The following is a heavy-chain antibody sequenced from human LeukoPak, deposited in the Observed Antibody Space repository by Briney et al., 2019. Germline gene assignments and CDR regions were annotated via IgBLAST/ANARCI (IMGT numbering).Heavy chain of an antibody. Sequence: GGSLRLSCAASGFIFSNYGMHWVRQAPGKGLEWVAVIWYDGGNKYYADSVKGRFTISRDNSKNTLYPQMDSLRAEDTAVYYCARDRYCSGGSCYSDIFDIWGQGTMVTVSS. V-gene: IGHV3-33*01. CDR2: IWYDGGNK. CDR1: GFIFSNYG. CDR3: ARDRYCSGGSCYSDIFDI. J-gene: IGHJ3*02. D-gene: IGHD2-15*01.